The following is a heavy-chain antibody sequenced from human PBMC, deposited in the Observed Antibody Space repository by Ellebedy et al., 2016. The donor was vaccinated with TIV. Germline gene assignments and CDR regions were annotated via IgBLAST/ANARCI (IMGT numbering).Heavy chain of an antibody. CDR1: RFSFSSYW. V-gene: IGHV3-7*01. CDR3: ATDGSYGDFRSPEHAFVI. CDR2: INQDGSEK. J-gene: IGHJ3*02. D-gene: IGHD4-17*01. Sequence: GGSLRLSCAASRFSFSSYWMSWVRQSPGKGLEWVANINQDGSEKYYVDSVKGRFTISRDNAKNSLYLQMNSLRADDTSVYYCATDGSYGDFRSPEHAFVIWGQGTVVTVSS.